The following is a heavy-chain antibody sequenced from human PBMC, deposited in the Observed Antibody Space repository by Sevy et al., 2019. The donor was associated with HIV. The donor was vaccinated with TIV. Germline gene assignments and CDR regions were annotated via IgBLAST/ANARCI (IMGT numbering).Heavy chain of an antibody. CDR2: ISWDGGST. CDR3: AKDRNSYGPFSEFDY. Sequence: GGSLRLSCAASGFTFDDYTMHWVRQAPGKGLEWVCLISWDGGSTYYAYAVKGRFTISRDNSKNSLYLQMNSLRTEDTALYYCAKDRNSYGPFSEFDYWGQGTLVTVSS. V-gene: IGHV3-43*01. J-gene: IGHJ4*02. D-gene: IGHD5-18*01. CDR1: GFTFDDYT.